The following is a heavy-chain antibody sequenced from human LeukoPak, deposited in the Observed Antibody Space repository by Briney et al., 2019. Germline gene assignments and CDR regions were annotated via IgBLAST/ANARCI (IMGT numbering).Heavy chain of an antibody. V-gene: IGHV4-38-2*01. J-gene: IGHJ1*01. CDR3: ASPKYCSSTSCYIRDARYFQH. CDR1: GYSISSGYY. Sequence: SETLSLTCAVSGYSISSGYYWGWIRQPPGKGLEWIGSIYHSGSTYYNPSLKSRVTISVDTSKNRFSLKLSSVTAADTAVYYCASPKYCSSTSCYIRDARYFQHWGQGTLVTVSS. CDR2: IYHSGST. D-gene: IGHD2-2*02.